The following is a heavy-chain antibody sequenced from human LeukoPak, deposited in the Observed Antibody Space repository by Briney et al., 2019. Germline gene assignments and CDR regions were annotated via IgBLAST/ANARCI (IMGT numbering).Heavy chain of an antibody. CDR2: IYHGGTT. CDR3: ARHGGSLDYFDS. D-gene: IGHD2-15*01. Sequence: SETLSLTCSVSTGSISTYYWSWIRQSPGKGLEWIGYIYHGGTTSYNPSLKRRVTISVDSPKNQFFLRLTSLTAAATALYYCARHGGSLDYFDSWGPGSLVIVSS. J-gene: IGHJ4*02. CDR1: TGSISTYY. V-gene: IGHV4-59*08.